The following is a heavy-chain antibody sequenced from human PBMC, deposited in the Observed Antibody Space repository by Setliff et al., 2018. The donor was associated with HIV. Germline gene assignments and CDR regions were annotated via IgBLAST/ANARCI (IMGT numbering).Heavy chain of an antibody. CDR2: LHYTGTT. CDR1: GASINSGSHN. J-gene: IGHJ3*02. D-gene: IGHD2-15*01. V-gene: IGHV4-39*01. CDR3: ARCIQLRDSSGRSCWTFDI. Sequence: PSETLSLTCTVSGASINSGSHNWGWIRQPPGKGLEWIATLHYTGTTYYNPSLKSRVTISTDTSKNQFSLKLSSVTAADTAVYYCARCIQLRDSSGRSCWTFDIWGQGTMVTVSS.